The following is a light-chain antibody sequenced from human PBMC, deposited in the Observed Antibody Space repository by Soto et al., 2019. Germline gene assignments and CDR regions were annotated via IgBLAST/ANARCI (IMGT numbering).Light chain of an antibody. Sequence: EIVMTQSPATLSVSPGERATLSFRASQSVSSNLAWYQQKPGQATRLIISGASTRANGIPARFSGSGSRTEFTLTISSLQSEDFAVYYCQQYNEWHQITFGQGTRLEIK. J-gene: IGKJ5*01. CDR3: QQYNEWHQIT. V-gene: IGKV3D-15*01. CDR1: QSVSSN. CDR2: GAS.